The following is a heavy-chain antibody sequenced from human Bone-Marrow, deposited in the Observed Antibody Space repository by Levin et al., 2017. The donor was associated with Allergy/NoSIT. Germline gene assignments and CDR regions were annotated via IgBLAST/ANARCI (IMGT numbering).Heavy chain of an antibody. D-gene: IGHD2-8*02. CDR3: ATTGGMSDY. CDR1: GYSISSGYY. CDR2: IYHSGGI. V-gene: IGHV4-38-2*01. Sequence: SETLSLSCAVSGYSISSGYYWGWIRQPPGKGLEWIGSIYHSGGIYYNPSLKSRVTISVDTSKNQFSLKLASVTAADTAVYYCATTGGMSDYWGRGTLVTVSS. J-gene: IGHJ4*02.